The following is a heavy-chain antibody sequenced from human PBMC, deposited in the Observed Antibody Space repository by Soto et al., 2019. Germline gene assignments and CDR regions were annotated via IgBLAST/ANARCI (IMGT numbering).Heavy chain of an antibody. Sequence: MSLTCAVYGGSFSGYYWSWIRQPPGKGLEWIGEINHSGSTNYNPSLKSRVTISVDTSKNQFSLKLSSVTAADTAVYYCARGRERYYYDSSGYSDYWGQGTLVTVSS. J-gene: IGHJ4*02. CDR2: INHSGST. CDR1: GGSFSGYY. CDR3: ARGRERYYYDSSGYSDY. V-gene: IGHV4-34*01. D-gene: IGHD3-22*01.